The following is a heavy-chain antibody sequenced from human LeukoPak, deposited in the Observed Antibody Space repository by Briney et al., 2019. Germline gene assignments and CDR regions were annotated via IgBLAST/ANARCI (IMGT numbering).Heavy chain of an antibody. CDR2: IRSKANSYAT. V-gene: IGHV3-73*01. CDR1: GFTFSDYY. Sequence: PGGSLGLSCAASGFTFSDYYMSWIRQASGKGLEWVGRIRSKANSYATAYAASVKGRFTISRDDSKNTAYLQMNSLKTEDTAVYYCTRHAPMSLIYGSGSLWLSYYMDVWGKGTTVTISS. D-gene: IGHD3-10*01. J-gene: IGHJ6*03. CDR3: TRHAPMSLIYGSGSLWLSYYMDV.